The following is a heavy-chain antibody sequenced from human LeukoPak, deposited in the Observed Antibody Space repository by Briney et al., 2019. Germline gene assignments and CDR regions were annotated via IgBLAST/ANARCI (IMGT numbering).Heavy chain of an antibody. V-gene: IGHV3-30-3*01. Sequence: GGSLRLSCAASGFTVSSNYMSWVRQAPGKGLEWVAVISYDGSNKYYADSVKGRFTISRDNSKNTLYLQMNSLRAEDTAVYYCARLGGSNEGNWGQGTLVTVSS. J-gene: IGHJ4*02. CDR2: ISYDGSNK. CDR1: GFTVSSNY. D-gene: IGHD1-26*01. CDR3: ARLGGSNEGN.